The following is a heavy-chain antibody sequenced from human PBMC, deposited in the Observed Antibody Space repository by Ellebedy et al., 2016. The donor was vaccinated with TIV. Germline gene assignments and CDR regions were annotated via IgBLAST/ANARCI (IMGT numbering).Heavy chain of an antibody. D-gene: IGHD3-22*01. Sequence: KVSCKASGYKFSTYWIGWVRQKAGKGLEWMGIIFPGDSDTTYNPSFEGQVTVSADTSITTVFLQWNTLQASDSAIYFCARRGFDTSGYYSFYDSWGQGTLVTVSS. CDR2: IFPGDSDT. J-gene: IGHJ5*02. CDR3: ARRGFDTSGYYSFYDS. V-gene: IGHV5-51*01. CDR1: GYKFSTYW.